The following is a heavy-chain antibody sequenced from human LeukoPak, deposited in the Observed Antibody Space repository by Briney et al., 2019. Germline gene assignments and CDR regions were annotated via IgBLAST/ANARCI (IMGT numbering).Heavy chain of an antibody. V-gene: IGHV3-66*01. J-gene: IGHJ4*02. CDR1: GFTVSDNY. CDR2: IYSCGST. D-gene: IGHD5-24*01. CDR3: ARDFMATITDY. Sequence: GGSLRLSCAASGFTVSDNYMSWVRQAPGKGLEWVSVIYSCGSTYYADSVKGRFTISRDNSKNTLYLQMNSLRAEDTAVYYCARDFMATITDYWGQGTLVTVSS.